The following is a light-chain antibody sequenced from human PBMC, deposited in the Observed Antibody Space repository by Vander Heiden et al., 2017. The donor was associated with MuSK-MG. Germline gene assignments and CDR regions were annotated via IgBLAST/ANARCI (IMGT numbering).Light chain of an antibody. V-gene: IGKV1-33*01. Sequence: DIQMTQSPSSLSASVGDRVTITCQASQDISNYLNWYQQKPGKAPKLLIYDASNLETGVPSKFRGSGSGTDFTFTIRSLQPEDVATYYCHEDDNLGITFGQGTRLEIK. CDR1: QDISNY. CDR3: HEDDNLGIT. CDR2: DAS. J-gene: IGKJ5*01.